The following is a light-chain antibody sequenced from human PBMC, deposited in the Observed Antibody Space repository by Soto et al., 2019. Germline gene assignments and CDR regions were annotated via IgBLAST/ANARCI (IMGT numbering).Light chain of an antibody. V-gene: IGKV3-20*01. CDR2: DTS. Sequence: EFVLTQSPGTLSLSPGERATLSCRASQSLTNSFIAWYQQRPGQAPRLLIYDTSSRASGIPDRFSGSGSGTEFNLTISSLQSEDFGVYYCQQYNNWPRATFGGGTKVDIK. CDR1: QSLTNSF. CDR3: QQYNNWPRAT. J-gene: IGKJ4*01.